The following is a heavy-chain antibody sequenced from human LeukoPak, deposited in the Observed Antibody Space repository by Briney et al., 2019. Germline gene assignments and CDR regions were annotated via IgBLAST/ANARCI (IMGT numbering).Heavy chain of an antibody. CDR1: GFTFTNHW. Sequence: GGSLRLSCAASGFTFTNHWMSWVRQAPGQGLEWVANINQAGSQLYYVDSVKGRFTISRDNANNSLHLQMNSLSAEDTALHYCARLPTAGRGFDCWGQGTLVTVSS. CDR3: ARLPTAGRGFDC. V-gene: IGHV3-7*03. J-gene: IGHJ4*02. D-gene: IGHD6-13*01. CDR2: INQAGSQL.